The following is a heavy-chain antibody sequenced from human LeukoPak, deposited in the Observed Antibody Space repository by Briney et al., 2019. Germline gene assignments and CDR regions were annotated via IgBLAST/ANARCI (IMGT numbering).Heavy chain of an antibody. CDR3: ARQRAGWSIGSFYYYYYMDV. J-gene: IGHJ6*03. Sequence: PSETLSLTCTVSGGSISSYYWSWIRQPPGKGLEWIGYIYYSGSTNYNPSLKSRVTISVDTSKNQFSLKLSSVTAADTAVYYCARQRAGWSIGSFYYYYYMDVWGKGTTVTVSS. CDR1: GGSISSYY. V-gene: IGHV4-59*01. CDR2: IYYSGST. D-gene: IGHD3-3*01.